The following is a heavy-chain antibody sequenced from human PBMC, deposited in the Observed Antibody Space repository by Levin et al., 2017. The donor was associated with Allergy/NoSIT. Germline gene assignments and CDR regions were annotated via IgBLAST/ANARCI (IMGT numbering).Heavy chain of an antibody. CDR3: ARLESSGYLSG. V-gene: IGHV4-59*08. J-gene: IGHJ4*02. D-gene: IGHD3-22*01. CDR2: KYYSGST. CDR1: GGSISSYY. Sequence: SETLSLTCTVSGGSISSYYWSWIRQPPGKGLEWIGYKYYSGSTKYNPSLKSRVTISVDTSKNQFSLKLSSVTAADTAVYYCARLESSGYLSGWGQGTLVTVSS.